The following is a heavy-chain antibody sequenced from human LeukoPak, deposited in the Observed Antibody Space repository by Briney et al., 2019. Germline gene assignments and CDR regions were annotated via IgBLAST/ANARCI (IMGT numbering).Heavy chain of an antibody. V-gene: IGHV1-46*01. CDR1: GYTFTNYY. Sequence: ASVKVSCKASGYTFTNYYMHWVRQAPGQGLEWMGIINPSGGSTTYAQKFQGRVTMTRDMSTSTVYMELSSLRSEDTAVYYCARDGTVTSWFGEYYFDYWGQGTLVTVSS. J-gene: IGHJ4*02. CDR3: ARDGTVTSWFGEYYFDY. CDR2: INPSGGST. D-gene: IGHD4-17*01.